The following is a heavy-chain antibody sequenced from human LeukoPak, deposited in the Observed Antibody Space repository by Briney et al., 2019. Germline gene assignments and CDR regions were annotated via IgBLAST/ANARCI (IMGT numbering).Heavy chain of an antibody. V-gene: IGHV1-18*01. Sequence: ASVTVSCTASGYTFTSYGISWVRQAPGQGLEWIGWISAYNGNTNYAQKLQGRVTMTTDTSTSTAYMELRSLRSDDTAVYYCARASTYYDFWSGYSRKQDFDYWGQGTLVTVSS. CDR2: ISAYNGNT. D-gene: IGHD3-3*01. CDR1: GYTFTSYG. CDR3: ARASTYYDFWSGYSRKQDFDY. J-gene: IGHJ4*02.